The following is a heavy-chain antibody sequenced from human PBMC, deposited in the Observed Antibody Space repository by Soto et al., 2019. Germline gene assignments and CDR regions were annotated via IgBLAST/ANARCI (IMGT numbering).Heavy chain of an antibody. CDR2: IYYSGST. Sequence: TSETLSLTCTVSGGSISSGGYYWSWIRQHPGKGLEWIGYIYYSGSTYYNPSLKSRVTISVDTSKNQFSLKLSSVTAADTAVYYCARVQLRASYNWFDPWGQGTLVTVSS. V-gene: IGHV4-31*03. CDR1: GGSISSGGYY. J-gene: IGHJ5*02. CDR3: ARVQLRASYNWFDP. D-gene: IGHD1-1*01.